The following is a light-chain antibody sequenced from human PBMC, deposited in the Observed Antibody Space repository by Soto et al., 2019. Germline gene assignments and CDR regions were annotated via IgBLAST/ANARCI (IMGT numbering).Light chain of an antibody. CDR3: QHYNSYSAA. V-gene: IGKV1-5*03. CDR2: KAS. CDR1: QTISSW. J-gene: IGKJ1*01. Sequence: IQITQSRSTLSGSLVDRVSIPCRASQTISSWLAWYQQKPGKAPKLLIYKASTLKSGVPSRFSGSGSGTEFTLTISSLQPDDFATYYCQHYNSYSAAFGQGTKVDI.